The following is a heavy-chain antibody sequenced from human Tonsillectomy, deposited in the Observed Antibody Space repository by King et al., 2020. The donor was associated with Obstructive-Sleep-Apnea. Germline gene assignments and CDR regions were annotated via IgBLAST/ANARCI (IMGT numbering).Heavy chain of an antibody. Sequence: VQLQESGPGLVKPSETLSLTCTVSGGSISNYYWSWIRQPPGKGLEWIGYMYYSGNSNFNPSLKSRVTISADTSKIQLSLRLSSLTAADTAVYYCARHRGVEDYGGYGDYFDYWGQGTLVTVSS. V-gene: IGHV4-59*08. CDR3: ARHRGVEDYGGYGDYFDY. CDR2: MYYSGNS. J-gene: IGHJ4*02. D-gene: IGHD5-12*01. CDR1: GGSISNYY.